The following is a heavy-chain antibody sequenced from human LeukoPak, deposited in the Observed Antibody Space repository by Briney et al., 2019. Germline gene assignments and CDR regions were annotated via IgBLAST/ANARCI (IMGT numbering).Heavy chain of an antibody. V-gene: IGHV3-33*01. D-gene: IGHD6-13*01. J-gene: IGHJ4*02. CDR3: ARDGPLYSRSKGPLDY. CDR2: IWYDGSNK. CDR1: GFTFSSYG. Sequence: GGSLRLSCAASGFTFSSYGMHWVRQAPGKGLEWVAVIWYDGSNKYYADSVKGRFTISRDNSKNTLYLQMNSLRAEDTAVYYCARDGPLYSRSKGPLDYWGQGTLVTVSS.